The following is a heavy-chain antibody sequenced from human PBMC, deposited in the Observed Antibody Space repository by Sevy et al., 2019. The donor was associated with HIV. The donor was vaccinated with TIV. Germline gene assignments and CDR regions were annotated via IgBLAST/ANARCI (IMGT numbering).Heavy chain of an antibody. Sequence: GGSLRLSCAASGFTFSSYAMSWVRQAPGKGLEWVSAISGSGGSTYYADSVKGRFTISRDNSKNTLYLKMNSLRAEDTAVYYCANPYYYDSSGFIFDYWGQGTLVTVSS. CDR3: ANPYYYDSSGFIFDY. CDR2: ISGSGGST. CDR1: GFTFSSYA. J-gene: IGHJ4*02. V-gene: IGHV3-23*01. D-gene: IGHD3-22*01.